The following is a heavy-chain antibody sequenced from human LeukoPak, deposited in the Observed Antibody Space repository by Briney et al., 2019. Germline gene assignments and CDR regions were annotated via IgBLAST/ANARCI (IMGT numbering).Heavy chain of an antibody. J-gene: IGHJ4*02. CDR3: ARFRSGYYDSSGYLDY. CDR1: GGSISSYY. CDR2: IYTSGST. D-gene: IGHD3-22*01. Sequence: SETLSLTCTVSGGSISSYYWSWIRQPPGKGLEWIGYIYTSGSTNYNPSLKSRVTISVDTSKNQFSLKLSSVTAADTAVNYCARFRSGYYDSSGYLDYWGQGTLVTVSS. V-gene: IGHV4-4*09.